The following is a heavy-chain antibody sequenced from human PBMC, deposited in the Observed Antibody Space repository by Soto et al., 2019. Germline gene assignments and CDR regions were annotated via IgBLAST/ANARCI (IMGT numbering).Heavy chain of an antibody. V-gene: IGHV4-39*01. D-gene: IGHD3-22*01. CDR3: ARHQYYYDSSGYTLDY. Sequence: PSETLSLPCTVSCGSISSRTYYWGWIRQPPGKGLEWIGSVYYSGSSYYTPSLKSRVTISVDTSNNHFSLKLNSVTAADTAVYYCARHQYYYDSSGYTLDYWGQGTLVTVSS. CDR2: VYYSGSS. J-gene: IGHJ4*02. CDR1: CGSISSRTYY.